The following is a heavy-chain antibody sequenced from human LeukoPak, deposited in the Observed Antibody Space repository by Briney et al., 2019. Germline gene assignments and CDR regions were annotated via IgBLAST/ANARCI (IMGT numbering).Heavy chain of an antibody. Sequence: ASVKVSCKASGYTFTGYYMHWVRQAPGQGLEWMGWINPSTGGTNYAQKFQGRVTMTRDTSISTAYMELSRLSSDDTAVYFGARVGEYGSGSYLVYWGQGTLVTVSS. V-gene: IGHV1-2*02. CDR3: ARVGEYGSGSYLVY. D-gene: IGHD3-10*01. J-gene: IGHJ4*02. CDR1: GYTFTGYY. CDR2: INPSTGGT.